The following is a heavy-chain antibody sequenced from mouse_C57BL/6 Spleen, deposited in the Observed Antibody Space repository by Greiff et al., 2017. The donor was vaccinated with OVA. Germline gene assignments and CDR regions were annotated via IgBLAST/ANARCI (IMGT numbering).Heavy chain of an antibody. Sequence: VQLQQSGPELVKPGASVKISCKASGYTFTDYYMNWVKQSHGKSLEWIGDINPNNGGTSYNQKFKGKATLTVDKSSSTAYMELRSLTSEDSAVYYCARSPKAWTGAMDYWGQGTSVTVSS. CDR1: GYTFTDYY. D-gene: IGHD6-1*01. J-gene: IGHJ4*01. V-gene: IGHV1-26*01. CDR3: ARSPKAWTGAMDY. CDR2: INPNNGGT.